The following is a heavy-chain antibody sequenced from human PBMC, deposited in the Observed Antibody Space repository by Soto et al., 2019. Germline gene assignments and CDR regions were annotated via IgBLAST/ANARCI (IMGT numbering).Heavy chain of an antibody. CDR1: GFTFSDHY. CDR2: TRNKANSYTT. CDR3: AREPYYYGSGIYCYGMDV. Sequence: GGSLRLSCAASGFTFSDHYMDWVRQAPGKGLEWVGRTRNKANSYTTEYAASVKGRFTISRDDSKNSLYLQMNSLKTEDTAVYYCAREPYYYGSGIYCYGMDVWGQGTTVTVSS. D-gene: IGHD3-10*01. V-gene: IGHV3-72*01. J-gene: IGHJ6*02.